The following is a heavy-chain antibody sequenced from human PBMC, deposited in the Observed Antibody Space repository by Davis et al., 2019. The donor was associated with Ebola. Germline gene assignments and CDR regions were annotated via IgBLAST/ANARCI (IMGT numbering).Heavy chain of an antibody. J-gene: IGHJ3*01. V-gene: IGHV3-48*02. D-gene: IGHD6-13*01. Sequence: SVKGRFTISRDNSKNSLYLHMNSLRDEDTAVYYCASPRRTATVNDAFDFWGQGTMVTVSS. CDR3: ASPRRTATVNDAFDF.